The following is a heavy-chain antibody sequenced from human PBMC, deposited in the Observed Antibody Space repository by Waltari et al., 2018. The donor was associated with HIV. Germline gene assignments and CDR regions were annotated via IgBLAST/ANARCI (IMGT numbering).Heavy chain of an antibody. D-gene: IGHD3-9*01. CDR2: IYHSGPT. CDR3: ARGNLVDCAFDI. Sequence: QVQLQESGPGLVKPSETLYLPCAVYGYSIRSVYYWGWIRQPPGKGLEWIGSIYHSGPTFYNPSLESRVTISVDTSTNQFSLKLSSVTAADTAVHYCARGNLVDCAFDIWGQGTMVTVSS. V-gene: IGHV4-38-2*01. J-gene: IGHJ3*02. CDR1: GYSIRSVYY.